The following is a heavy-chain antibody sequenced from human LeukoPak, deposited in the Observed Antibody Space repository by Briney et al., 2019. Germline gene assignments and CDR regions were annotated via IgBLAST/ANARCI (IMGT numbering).Heavy chain of an antibody. CDR3: AQASSYTEAIRYNPSWFGP. J-gene: IGHJ5*02. V-gene: IGHV4-34*01. CDR1: GGPFSGFF. D-gene: IGHD3-10*01. Sequence: PSETLSLTCANYGGPFSGFFWSWIRQPPGKGLEWIGEINDGGRTNYNPSLQSRVTISIDTSKNQFSLKLTSVTAADTVVYYCAQASSYTEAIRYNPSWFGPWGQGTLVTVSS. CDR2: INDGGRT.